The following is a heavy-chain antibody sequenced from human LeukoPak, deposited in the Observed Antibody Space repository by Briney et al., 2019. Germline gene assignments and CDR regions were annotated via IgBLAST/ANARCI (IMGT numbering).Heavy chain of an antibody. CDR1: GGSISSSSYY. V-gene: IGHV4-39*07. Sequence: SETLSLPCTASGGSISSSSYYWGWVRQPPGKGLEWIGSIYYSGSTYYNPSLKSRVTISVDTSKNQFSLKLSSVTAADTAVYYCARGGVGANDYWGQGTLVTVSS. CDR3: ARGGVGANDY. D-gene: IGHD1-26*01. CDR2: IYYSGST. J-gene: IGHJ4*02.